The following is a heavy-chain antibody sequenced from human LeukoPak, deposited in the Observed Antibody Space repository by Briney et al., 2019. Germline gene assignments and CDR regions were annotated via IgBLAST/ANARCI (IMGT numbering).Heavy chain of an antibody. CDR3: VRKKDTPMVIDY. V-gene: IGHV4-39*01. D-gene: IGHD5-18*01. J-gene: IGHJ4*02. CDR1: GGSISSSSYY. Sequence: PSETLSLTCTVSGGSISSSSYYWGWIRQPPGKGLEWIGSIYYSGSTYYNPSLKSRVTISVDTSKNQFSLKLSSVTAADTAVYYCVRKKDTPMVIDYWGQGTLVTVSS. CDR2: IYYSGST.